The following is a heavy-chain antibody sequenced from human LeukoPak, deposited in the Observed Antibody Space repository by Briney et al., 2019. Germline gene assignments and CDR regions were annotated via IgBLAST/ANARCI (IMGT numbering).Heavy chain of an antibody. J-gene: IGHJ6*01. CDR1: GGSISRGGYY. D-gene: IGHD1-26*01. CDR3: ARGRGIVGVAAAPYGMDV. V-gene: IGHV4-31*03. CDR2: IYYGGST. Sequence: PSETLSLTCTVSGGSISRGGYYWSSVRQHPGRGREWMGYIYYGGSTYYKPSLKGRVTISVDTSKTQFSLKLSSVTVADTAVYYCARGRGIVGVAAAPYGMDVWGQGTTVTVSS.